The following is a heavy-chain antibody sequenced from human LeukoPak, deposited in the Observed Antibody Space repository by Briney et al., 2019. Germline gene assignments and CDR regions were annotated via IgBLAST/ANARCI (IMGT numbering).Heavy chain of an antibody. V-gene: IGHV3-23*01. D-gene: IGHD2-2*02. Sequence: GGSLRLSCAASGFTFSDYYMSWIRQAPGKGLEWVSAISGSGGSTYYADSVKGRFTISRDISKNTLYLQMNSLRAEDTAVYYCAKGSSTSCYKNWFDPWGQGTLVTVSS. CDR3: AKGSSTSCYKNWFDP. J-gene: IGHJ5*02. CDR2: ISGSGGST. CDR1: GFTFSDYY.